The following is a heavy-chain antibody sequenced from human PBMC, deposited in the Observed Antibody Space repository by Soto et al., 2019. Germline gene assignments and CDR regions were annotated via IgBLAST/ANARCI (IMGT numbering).Heavy chain of an antibody. V-gene: IGHV4-59*08. CDR2: IYYMGST. J-gene: IGHJ6*03. CDR1: GGSISRYY. D-gene: IGHD2-21*01. Sequence: PSETLSLTCPVSGGSISRYYWSWIRQPPGKGLEWIGYIYYMGSTNYNPSLKSRVTISVDTSKNQFSLKLSSVTAVDTAVYYCARVTRESPSVVRIGVRYMDVWGKGTTVTVSS. CDR3: ARVTRESPSVVRIGVRYMDV.